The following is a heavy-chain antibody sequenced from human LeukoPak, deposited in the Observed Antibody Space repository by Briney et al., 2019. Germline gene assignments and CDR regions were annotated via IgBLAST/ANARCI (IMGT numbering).Heavy chain of an antibody. V-gene: IGHV3-48*01. Sequence: PGGSLRLSCAASGLTFSSHEMNWVRQAPGKGLEWVSYISSSSSTIYYADSVKGRFTISRDNAKNSLYLQMNSLRAEDTAVYYCARDPDPYSTLPGPFDYWGQGTLVTVSS. CDR1: GLTFSSHE. CDR2: ISSSSSTI. D-gene: IGHD6-13*01. CDR3: ARDPDPYSTLPGPFDY. J-gene: IGHJ4*02.